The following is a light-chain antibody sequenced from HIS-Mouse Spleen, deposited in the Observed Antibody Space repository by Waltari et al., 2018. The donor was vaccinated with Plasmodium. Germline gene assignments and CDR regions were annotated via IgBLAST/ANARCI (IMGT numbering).Light chain of an antibody. CDR3: QQRSNWPRVLT. J-gene: IGKJ4*01. CDR2: DAS. V-gene: IGKV3-11*01. Sequence: EIVLTQSPATPPLSPGERATLSCRASQSVSSYLAWYQQKPGQAPRLLIYDASNRATGIPARFSGSGSGTDFTLTISSLEPEDFAVYYCQQRSNWPRVLTFGGGTKVEIK. CDR1: QSVSSY.